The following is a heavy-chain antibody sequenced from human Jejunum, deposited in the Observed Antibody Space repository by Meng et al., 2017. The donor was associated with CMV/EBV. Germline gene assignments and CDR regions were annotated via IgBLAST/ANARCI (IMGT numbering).Heavy chain of an antibody. V-gene: IGHV1-46*01. J-gene: IGHJ5*02. CDR2: INPSGGTT. D-gene: IGHD3-16*01. CDR3: ARDSGGGVNWFDP. CDR1: GYTFTSYN. Sequence: SGYTFTSYNMHLVRQAPGQGPEWMGIINPSGGTTSYAQEFQGRVTMTRDTSTSTVYMELSSLRSEDTAVYYCARDSGGGVNWFDPWGQGTLVTVSS.